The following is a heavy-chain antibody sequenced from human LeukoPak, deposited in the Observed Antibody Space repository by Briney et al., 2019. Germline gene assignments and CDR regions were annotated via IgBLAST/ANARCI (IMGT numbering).Heavy chain of an antibody. J-gene: IGHJ4*02. D-gene: IGHD2-8*01. V-gene: IGHV3-21*01. CDR3: ARDHKTHRNNAIDY. CDR2: ISSSSSYI. CDR1: GFTFSSYS. Sequence: SGGSLRLSCAASGFTFSSYSMNWVRQAPGKGLEWVSSISSSSSYIYYADSVKGRFTISRDNAKNSLYLQMNSLRAEDTAVYYCARDHKTHRNNAIDYWGQGTLVTVSS.